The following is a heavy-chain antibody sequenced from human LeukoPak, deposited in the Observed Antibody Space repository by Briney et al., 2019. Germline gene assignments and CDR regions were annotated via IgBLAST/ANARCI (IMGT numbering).Heavy chain of an antibody. CDR3: ARRGGRTPGFWYFDL. Sequence: SETLSLTCSVSGDSIRNDYWSWIRQPPGQGLEWSGYIYSSGSTTYNPSLKSRITISVDTSKNQFSLNLSSVTAADTAVYYCARRGGRTPGFWYFDLWGRGTLVTVSS. CDR2: IYSSGST. V-gene: IGHV4-59*01. D-gene: IGHD3-16*01. CDR1: GDSIRNDY. J-gene: IGHJ2*01.